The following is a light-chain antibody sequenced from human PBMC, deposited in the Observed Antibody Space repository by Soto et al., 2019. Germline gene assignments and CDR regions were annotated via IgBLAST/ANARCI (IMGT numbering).Light chain of an antibody. CDR1: QGIRRY. J-gene: IGKJ5*01. CDR2: ATS. V-gene: IGKV1-9*01. CDR3: QQFNDFPIT. Sequence: IQLTQSPSFLSASLVESVTITCRASQGIRRYLAWYQQEPWKAPNDLMYATSTLQSGVPSRFSGIGPGTEFALTNSSLQPEDFATYYCQQFNDFPITFGQGTRLEIK.